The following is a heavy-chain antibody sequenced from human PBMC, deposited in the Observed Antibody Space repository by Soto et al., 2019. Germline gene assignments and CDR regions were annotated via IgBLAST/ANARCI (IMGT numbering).Heavy chain of an antibody. CDR3: ARGLRNYYDRSGLHY. Sequence: GGSLRLSCVASQFTFSNYEMNWVRQAPGKGLEWVSYISYTGSTIYYADSVRGRFTISRDNSKNSLYLQMNSLRAEDTAVYYCARGLRNYYDRSGLHYWGQGTLVTVSS. CDR2: ISYTGSTI. D-gene: IGHD3-22*01. CDR1: QFTFSNYE. J-gene: IGHJ4*02. V-gene: IGHV3-48*03.